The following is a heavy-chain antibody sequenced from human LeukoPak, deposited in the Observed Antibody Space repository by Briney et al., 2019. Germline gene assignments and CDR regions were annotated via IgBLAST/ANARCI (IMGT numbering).Heavy chain of an antibody. CDR1: GDSFNSNY. D-gene: IGHD2-15*01. J-gene: IGHJ4*02. CDR2: IYYGGST. Sequence: PSETLSLTCSVSGDSFNSNYWSWMRQPPGKGLEWIGYIYYGGSTNYNPSLKSRVSMSVDTSKNQFSLNLSSVTAADTAVYHCARLLAGCPGGRCRAHFDYWGQGTLVTVSS. CDR3: ARLLAGCPGGRCRAHFDY. V-gene: IGHV4-59*01.